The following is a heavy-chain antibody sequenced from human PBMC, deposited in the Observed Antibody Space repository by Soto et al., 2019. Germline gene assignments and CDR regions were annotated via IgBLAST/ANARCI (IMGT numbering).Heavy chain of an antibody. CDR2: IFYSGST. CDR3: ARRYGWLYFDY. CDR1: GDSISSSNYF. Sequence: SETLSLTCTVAGDSISSSNYFWGWIRQLPGKGLEWIGTIFYSGSTYYNPSLKSRVTISVDTSKNQFSLKLTSVTAADTALYYCARRYGWLYFDYWGQGSLVTVS. V-gene: IGHV4-39*01. J-gene: IGHJ4*02. D-gene: IGHD3-10*01.